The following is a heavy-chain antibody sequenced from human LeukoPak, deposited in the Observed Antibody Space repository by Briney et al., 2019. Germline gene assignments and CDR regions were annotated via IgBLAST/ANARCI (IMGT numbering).Heavy chain of an antibody. CDR1: RFTFSSYS. CDR2: ISRSSGTI. Sequence: PGGSLRLSCAASRFTFSSYSMNWVRQAPGEGLEWVSYISRSSGTIYYADSVKGRFSISRDNTKNSLYLQMNSLRAEDTAVYYCVGTVVVVAATGNAFDIWGQGTMVTVSS. J-gene: IGHJ3*02. V-gene: IGHV3-48*04. D-gene: IGHD2-15*01. CDR3: VGTVVVVAATGNAFDI.